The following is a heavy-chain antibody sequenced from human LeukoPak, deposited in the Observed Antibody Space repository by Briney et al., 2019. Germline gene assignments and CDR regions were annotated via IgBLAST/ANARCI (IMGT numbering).Heavy chain of an antibody. CDR3: AREVRVKAMVTVIDY. CDR1: GGSISSYY. Sequence: SETLSLTCTVSGGSISSYYWSWIRQPAGKGLEWIGRIYTSGSTNYNPSLKSRVTMSVDTSKNQFSLKLSSVTAADTAVYYCAREVRVKAMVTVIDYWGQGTLVTVSS. D-gene: IGHD5-18*01. CDR2: IYTSGST. J-gene: IGHJ4*02. V-gene: IGHV4-4*07.